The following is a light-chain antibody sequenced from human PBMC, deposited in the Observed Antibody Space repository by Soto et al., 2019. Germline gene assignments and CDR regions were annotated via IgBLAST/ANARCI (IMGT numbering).Light chain of an antibody. CDR3: SSYTSSSTYVV. Sequence: QSALTQPASVSGSPGQSITISCTGTSSDVGGYNYVSWYQQHPGKAPKLMIYDVSNRPSGVSNRFSGSKSGNTASLTISGPQAEDEADYYCSSYTSSSTYVVFGGGTQLPVL. J-gene: IGLJ2*01. CDR2: DVS. V-gene: IGLV2-14*01. CDR1: SSDVGGYNY.